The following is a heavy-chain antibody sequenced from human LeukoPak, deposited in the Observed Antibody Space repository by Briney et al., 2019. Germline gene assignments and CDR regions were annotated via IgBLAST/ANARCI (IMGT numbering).Heavy chain of an antibody. J-gene: IGHJ3*01. CDR3: ARDRMGFYDSSGYYYHAFDF. CDR1: AGSISRTSYY. V-gene: IGHV4-39*07. D-gene: IGHD3-22*01. Sequence: SESLSLSCTVSAGSISRTSYYWGWIRQPPGKGLEWIGSIFYSGTTYYSPSLKSRVTISIDTSKKQFSLKLSSVTAADTAVYYCARDRMGFYDSSGYYYHAFDFWGQGTMVTVSS. CDR2: IFYSGTT.